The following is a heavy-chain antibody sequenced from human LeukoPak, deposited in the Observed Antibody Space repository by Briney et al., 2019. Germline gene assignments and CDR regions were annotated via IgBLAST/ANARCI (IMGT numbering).Heavy chain of an antibody. CDR3: AKRGGGVSNFDY. D-gene: IGHD3-16*01. CDR1: GFTFSKYA. Sequence: GGPLRLSCAASGFTFSKYAMSWVRQAPGKGLEWVSGISGSDANTYYADSVEGRFTISRDNFNNTLYLQMNRLRAEDTAVYYCAKRGGGVSNFDYWGQGTLVTVSS. J-gene: IGHJ4*02. V-gene: IGHV3-23*01. CDR2: ISGSDANT.